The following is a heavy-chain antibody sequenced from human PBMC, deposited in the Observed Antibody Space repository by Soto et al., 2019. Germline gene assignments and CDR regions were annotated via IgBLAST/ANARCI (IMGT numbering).Heavy chain of an antibody. CDR2: ISDDGSST. Sequence: EVQLVESGGRLVQPGGSLRLSCAASGFTFSSYWMHWVRQVPGKGLVWVSRISDDGSSTSYADSVRGRFIISRDNAKNTLYLPLNSLRAEDTAVYYCARGTVRDHDFGDHWGQGTLVAVSS. V-gene: IGHV3-74*01. D-gene: IGHD4-17*01. J-gene: IGHJ4*02. CDR1: GFTFSSYW. CDR3: ARGTVRDHDFGDH.